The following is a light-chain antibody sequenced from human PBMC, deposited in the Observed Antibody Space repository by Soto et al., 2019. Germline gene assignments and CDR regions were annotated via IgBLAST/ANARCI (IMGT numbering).Light chain of an antibody. CDR1: QSVPSTY. V-gene: IGKV3-20*01. Sequence: SQSPCRVSLSTGERATLSCRASQSVPSTYFAWYQQKPGQPPRLLISGTSNRATGIPDRFSGSGSGTDFTLTISRLEPEDFAVYFCQQFGNSPWTFGQGTKVAIK. J-gene: IGKJ1*01. CDR3: QQFGNSPWT. CDR2: GTS.